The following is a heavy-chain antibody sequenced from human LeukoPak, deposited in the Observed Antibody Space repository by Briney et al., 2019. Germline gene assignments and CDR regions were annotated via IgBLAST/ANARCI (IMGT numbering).Heavy chain of an antibody. D-gene: IGHD6-19*01. CDR2: ISYDGSNK. Sequence: PGGSLRLSCAASGFTFSSYGMHWVRQAPGKGLEWVAVISYDGSNKYYADSVKGRFTISRDNSKNTLYLQMNSLRAEDTAVYYCAKDLKVIAVAGNTPDYWGQGTLVTVSS. CDR3: AKDLKVIAVAGNTPDY. J-gene: IGHJ4*02. V-gene: IGHV3-30*18. CDR1: GFTFSSYG.